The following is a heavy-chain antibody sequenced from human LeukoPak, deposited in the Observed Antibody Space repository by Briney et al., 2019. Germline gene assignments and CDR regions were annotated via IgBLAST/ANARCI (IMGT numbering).Heavy chain of an antibody. CDR1: GFTFSSYS. CDR3: ARGPITSGDY. Sequence: GGSLRLSCAASGFTFSSYSMNWVRQAPGKGLEWVSSISSSSSYIYYADSVKGRFTVSRDNAKNSLYLQMNSLRAEDTAVYYCARGPITSGDYWGQGTLVTVSS. CDR2: ISSSSSYI. D-gene: IGHD3-10*01. J-gene: IGHJ4*02. V-gene: IGHV3-21*01.